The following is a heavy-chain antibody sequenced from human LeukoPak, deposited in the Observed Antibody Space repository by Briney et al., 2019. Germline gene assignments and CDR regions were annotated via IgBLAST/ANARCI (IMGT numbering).Heavy chain of an antibody. J-gene: IGHJ4*02. CDR3: AKDIAAAGGPCAY. CDR2: IRSDGSDK. CDR1: GFTFSGYD. Sequence: GGSLRLSCAASGFTFSGYDMHWVRQAPGKGLEWVALIRSDGSDKYYADSVKGRFTISRDNSKNTVSLQMNSLRAEDTAVYYCAKDIAAAGGPCAYWGRGTLVTVSS. V-gene: IGHV3-30*02. D-gene: IGHD6-13*01.